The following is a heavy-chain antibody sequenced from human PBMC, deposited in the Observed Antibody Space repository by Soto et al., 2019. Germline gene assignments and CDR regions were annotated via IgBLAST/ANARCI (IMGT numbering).Heavy chain of an antibody. CDR3: AKSVFGVVPLAASGMDV. D-gene: IGHD3-3*01. V-gene: IGHV3-9*01. Sequence: PGGSLRLSCAASGFTFDDYAMHWVRQAPGKGLEWVSGISWNSGSIGYADSVKGRFTISRDNAKNSLYLQMNSLRAEDTALYYCAKSVFGVVPLAASGMDVWGQGTTVTVS. CDR2: ISWNSGSI. CDR1: GFTFDDYA. J-gene: IGHJ6*02.